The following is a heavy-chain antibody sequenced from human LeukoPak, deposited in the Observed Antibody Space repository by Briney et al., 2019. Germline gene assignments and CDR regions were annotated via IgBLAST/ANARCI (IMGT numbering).Heavy chain of an antibody. Sequence: PGGSLRLSCAASGFTFINAWMTWVCHAPGKRLAWVGRINSKTECETKDYAEPVKGRFTISRDDSKNTLYLQMNSLKTEDTAVYYCTTEGVVVAATIDCWGQGTLVTVSS. CDR1: GFTFINAW. CDR2: INSKTECETK. CDR3: TTEGVVVAATIDC. D-gene: IGHD2-15*01. J-gene: IGHJ4*02. V-gene: IGHV3-15*01.